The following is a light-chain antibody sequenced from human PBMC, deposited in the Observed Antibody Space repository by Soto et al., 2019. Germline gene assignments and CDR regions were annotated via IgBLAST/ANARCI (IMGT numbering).Light chain of an antibody. CDR1: SSDVGGYSY. J-gene: IGLJ1*01. V-gene: IGLV2-14*01. CDR2: DVS. Sequence: QSVLAQPASVSGSPGQSIAISCTGTSSDVGGYSYVSWYQQQPGKAPKLVISDVSNRPSGVSDRFSGSKSGNTASLTISGLQTEDEADSYCASYTTSSTHVSGTGTKVTV. CDR3: ASYTTSSTHV.